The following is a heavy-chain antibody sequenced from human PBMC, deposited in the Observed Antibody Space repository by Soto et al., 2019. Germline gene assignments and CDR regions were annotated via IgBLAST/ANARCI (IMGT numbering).Heavy chain of an antibody. V-gene: IGHV1-18*04. D-gene: IGHD3-16*02. J-gene: IGHJ3*02. Sequence: ASVKVSCKASGYTFTSYGISWVRQAPGQGLEWMGWISAYNGNTNYAQKLQGRVTMTTDTSTSTAYMELRSLRSDDTAVYYCARDAYYDYVWGSYRTHHAFDIWGQGTMVT. CDR3: ARDAYYDYVWGSYRTHHAFDI. CDR1: GYTFTSYG. CDR2: ISAYNGNT.